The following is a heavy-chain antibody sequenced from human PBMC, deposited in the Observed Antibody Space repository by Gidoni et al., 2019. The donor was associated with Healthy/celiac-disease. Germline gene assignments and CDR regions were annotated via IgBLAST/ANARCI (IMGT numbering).Heavy chain of an antibody. V-gene: IGHV4-34*01. CDR3: ARGGGTSIAARRRGNWFDP. Sequence: QVQLQQWGAGLLKPSETLSLTCAVYGGSFSGYYWSWIRQPPGKGLEWIGEINHSGSTNYNPSLKSRVTISVDTSKNQFSLKLSSVTAADTAVYYCARGGGTSIAARRRGNWFDPWGQGTLVTVSS. CDR1: GGSFSGYY. D-gene: IGHD6-6*01. CDR2: INHSGST. J-gene: IGHJ5*02.